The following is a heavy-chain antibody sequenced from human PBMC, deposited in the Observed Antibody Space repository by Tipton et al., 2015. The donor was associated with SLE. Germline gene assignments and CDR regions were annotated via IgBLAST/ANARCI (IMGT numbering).Heavy chain of an antibody. Sequence: SLRLSCAVSGFTFSSYWMHWVRQAPGKGLVWVSRINYDGSTTTYADSVKGRFTISRDNAKNTLYLQMNSLRAEDTAVYYCASPRAAGPFDYWGQGTLVTVSS. CDR1: GFTFSSYW. CDR2: INYDGSTT. J-gene: IGHJ4*02. V-gene: IGHV3-74*03. D-gene: IGHD6-13*01. CDR3: ASPRAAGPFDY.